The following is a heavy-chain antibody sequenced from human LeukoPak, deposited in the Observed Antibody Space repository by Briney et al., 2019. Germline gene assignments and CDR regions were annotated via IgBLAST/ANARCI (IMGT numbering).Heavy chain of an antibody. CDR3: AKDGAAAPRFDWSDP. J-gene: IGHJ5*02. D-gene: IGHD6-25*01. CDR1: GFTFTNYA. CDR2: ISGNGVNT. V-gene: IGHV3-23*01. Sequence: GGSLRLSCAVSGFTFTNYAMSWVRQSPGQGLEWVSAISGNGVNTYYADSVKGRFTVSRDNSKNTLYLQMNSLRVEDTAVYFCAKDGAAAPRFDWSDPWGKGTLVTVPP.